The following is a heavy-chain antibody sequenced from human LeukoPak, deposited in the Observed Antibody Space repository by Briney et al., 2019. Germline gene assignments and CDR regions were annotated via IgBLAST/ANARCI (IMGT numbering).Heavy chain of an antibody. CDR2: IYPGDSDT. CDR1: GYSFTSYW. V-gene: IGHV5-51*01. J-gene: IGHJ4*02. Sequence: LGESLKISCKGSGYSFTSYWIGWVRQMPGKGLEWMGIIYPGDSDTRYSPSFQGQVTISADKSISTAYLQWSSLKASDTTMYYCARRNYDILTGYPRGDFDYWGQGTLVTVSS. CDR3: ARRNYDILTGYPRGDFDY. D-gene: IGHD3-9*01.